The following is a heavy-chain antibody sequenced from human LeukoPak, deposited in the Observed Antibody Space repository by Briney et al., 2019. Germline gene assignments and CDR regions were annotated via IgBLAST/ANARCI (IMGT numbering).Heavy chain of an antibody. D-gene: IGHD3-10*01. CDR1: GGSISSYY. Sequence: SETLSLTCTVSGGSISSYYWSWIRQPPGKGLEWIGYIYYSGSTNYNPSLKSRVTISVDTSKNQSSLKLSSVTAADTAVYYCASGGVRGVSPYNWFDPWGQGTLVTVSS. J-gene: IGHJ5*02. CDR2: IYYSGST. V-gene: IGHV4-59*08. CDR3: ASGGVRGVSPYNWFDP.